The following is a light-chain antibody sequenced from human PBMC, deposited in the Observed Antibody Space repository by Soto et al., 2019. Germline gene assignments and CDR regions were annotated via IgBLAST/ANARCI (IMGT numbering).Light chain of an antibody. CDR2: DSS. CDR3: QQRGSWPPLT. J-gene: IGKJ4*01. V-gene: IGKV3-11*01. Sequence: EVVLTQSPATLSLSPGERATLSCRASQSVANYIAWYQKRPAQSPRLLIYDSSNRATGIPARFTGSGSGADFTLTSSSLEPEDFAVYYCQQRGSWPPLTFGGGTNVEIK. CDR1: QSVANY.